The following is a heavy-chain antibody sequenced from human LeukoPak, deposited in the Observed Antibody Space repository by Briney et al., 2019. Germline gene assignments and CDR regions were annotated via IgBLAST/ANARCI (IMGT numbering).Heavy chain of an antibody. Sequence: SETLSLTCAVYGGSFSGYYWSWIRQPPGKGLVWIGEINHSGSTNYNPSLKSRVTISVDTSKNQFSLKLSSVTAADTAVYYCARGVAGTDWFDPWGQGTLVTVSS. CDR2: INHSGST. CDR1: GGSFSGYY. D-gene: IGHD6-19*01. J-gene: IGHJ5*02. CDR3: ARGVAGTDWFDP. V-gene: IGHV4-34*01.